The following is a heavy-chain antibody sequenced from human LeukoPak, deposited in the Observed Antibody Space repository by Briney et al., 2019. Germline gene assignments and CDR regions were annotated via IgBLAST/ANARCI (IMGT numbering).Heavy chain of an antibody. CDR3: ARAPGGFHGDYSPIAY. D-gene: IGHD4-17*01. Sequence: GGSLRLSCAASGFTFSSYAMHWVRQAPGKGLQWLALTSDDGSAKYYADSVRGRFTISRDNSQNTLYLQMNSLRADETAIYYCARAPGGFHGDYSPIAYWGQGTLVTVSS. CDR1: GFTFSSYA. J-gene: IGHJ4*02. V-gene: IGHV3-30-3*01. CDR2: TSDDGSAK.